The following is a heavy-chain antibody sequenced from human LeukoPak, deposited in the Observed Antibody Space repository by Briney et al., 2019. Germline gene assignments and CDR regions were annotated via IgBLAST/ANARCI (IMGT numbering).Heavy chain of an antibody. CDR1: GFTFSDYY. Sequence: PGGSLRLSCAASGFTFSDYYMSWIRQAPGKGLEWVSYISSSGSTIYYADSVKGRFTISRDNAKNSLYLQMNSLRAEDTAVYYCASLYNWIPGDAFDIWGQGTMVTLSS. J-gene: IGHJ3*02. CDR3: ASLYNWIPGDAFDI. V-gene: IGHV3-11*04. D-gene: IGHD1-20*01. CDR2: ISSSGSTI.